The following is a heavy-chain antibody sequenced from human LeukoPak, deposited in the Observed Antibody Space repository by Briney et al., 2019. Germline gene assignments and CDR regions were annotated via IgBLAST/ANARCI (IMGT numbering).Heavy chain of an antibody. CDR3: ARGPTTDYDVLTGYYYFDY. V-gene: IGHV4-34*01. Sequence: KASETLSLTCVVYGGSFSGYCWTWIRQPPGKGLEWIGEINHSGSTNQNPSLKSRVTISVDTSKNQFSLKVSSVTAADTAVYYCARGPTTDYDVLTGYYYFDYWGQGTLVTVSS. D-gene: IGHD3-9*01. J-gene: IGHJ4*02. CDR1: GGSFSGYC. CDR2: INHSGST.